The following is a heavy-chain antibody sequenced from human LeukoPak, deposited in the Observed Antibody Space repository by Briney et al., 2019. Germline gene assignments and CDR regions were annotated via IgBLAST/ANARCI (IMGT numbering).Heavy chain of an antibody. CDR1: GFNVSSIY. CDR3: AGARWGYDFDS. D-gene: IGHD5-24*01. Sequence: PGGSLRLSCVVSGFNVSSIYMNWVRQAPGKGLEWVSVLYNSGSTFYAACVRGRFNISRDNSKNTVYLQMNSLRAEDTAVYYCAGARWGYDFDSWGQGTLVTVSS. V-gene: IGHV3-53*01. CDR2: LYNSGST. J-gene: IGHJ4*02.